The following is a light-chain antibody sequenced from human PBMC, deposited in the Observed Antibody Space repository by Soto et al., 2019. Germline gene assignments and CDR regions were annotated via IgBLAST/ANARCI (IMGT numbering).Light chain of an antibody. CDR2: DVS. Sequence: DIHITQSPSSLSASVVDIVTITCRASQSISNYLNWYQQKSGRAPKLLISDVSRLESGVPSRFSGSVSGTEGTITISSLKKDDGATYYCQQPNNSTWTFGQGTKVDIK. J-gene: IGKJ1*01. CDR3: QQPNNSTWT. V-gene: IGKV1-5*01. CDR1: QSISNY.